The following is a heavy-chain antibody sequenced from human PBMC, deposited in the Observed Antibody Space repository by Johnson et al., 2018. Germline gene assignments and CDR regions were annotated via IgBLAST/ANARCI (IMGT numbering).Heavy chain of an antibody. CDR3: ARDRLQYYYDSSGYPHYDAFDI. Sequence: QVQLVQSGAEVKKPGSSVKVSCKASGGTFSSYAISWVRQAPGQGLEWMGRIIPILGIANYAQKFQGRVTITADKSTSPAYMELSSLRSEDTGVYYCARDRLQYYYDSSGYPHYDAFDIWGQGTMVTVSS. D-gene: IGHD3-22*01. V-gene: IGHV1-69*04. CDR2: IIPILGIA. CDR1: GGTFSSYA. J-gene: IGHJ3*02.